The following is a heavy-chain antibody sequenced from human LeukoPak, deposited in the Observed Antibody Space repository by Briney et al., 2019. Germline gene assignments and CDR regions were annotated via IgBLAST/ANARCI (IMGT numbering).Heavy chain of an antibody. J-gene: IGHJ6*03. Sequence: GGSLRLSCAASGFTFSSYSMNWVRQAPGKGLEWVSYISSSSSTIYYADSVKGRFTISRDNAKNSLYLQMNSLRAEDTAVYYCARDMYYGDYYCYYMDVWGKGTTVTVPS. V-gene: IGHV3-48*01. CDR2: ISSSSSTI. CDR3: ARDMYYGDYYCYYMDV. CDR1: GFTFSSYS. D-gene: IGHD3-3*01.